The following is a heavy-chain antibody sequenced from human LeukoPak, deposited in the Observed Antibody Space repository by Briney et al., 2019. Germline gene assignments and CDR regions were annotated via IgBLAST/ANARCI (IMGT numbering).Heavy chain of an antibody. J-gene: IGHJ6*02. D-gene: IGHD2-2*03. CDR3: ARDGYCSSTSCYVGYYGMDV. V-gene: IGHV3-7*01. Sequence: GSLRLSCAASGFTFSSYWMSWVRQAPGKGLEWVANIKQDGSEKYYVDSVKGRFTISRDNAKNSLYLQMNSLRAEDTAVYYCARDGYCSSTSCYVGYYGMDVWGQGTTVTVSS. CDR1: GFTFSSYW. CDR2: IKQDGSEK.